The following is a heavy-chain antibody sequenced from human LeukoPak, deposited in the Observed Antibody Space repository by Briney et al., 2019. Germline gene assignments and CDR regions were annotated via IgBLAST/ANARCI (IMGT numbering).Heavy chain of an antibody. CDR1: GYTFTNYA. Sequence: ASVKVSCKASGYTFTNYAMHWVRQAPGQRLEWMGWINTGNGNTKYSQEFQGRVTITRDTSANTAYMELSSLRSEDTAVYYCARGGVGATTYVWFDPWGQGTLVTVSS. CDR2: INTGNGNT. CDR3: ARGGVGATTYVWFDP. D-gene: IGHD1-26*01. J-gene: IGHJ5*02. V-gene: IGHV1-3*03.